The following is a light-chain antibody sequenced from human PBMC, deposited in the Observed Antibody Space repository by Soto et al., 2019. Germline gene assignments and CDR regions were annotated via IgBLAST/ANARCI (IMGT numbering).Light chain of an antibody. J-gene: IGKJ5*01. CDR3: QHRSIWPVS. CDR1: QSVSSN. CDR2: DVS. V-gene: IGKV3-11*01. Sequence: IVMTQSPATLSVSPGERATLSCRASQSVSSNLAWYQQKPGQSPRLLMFDVSNRATGIPARFSGSGSGTDFTLTISSLEPEDFGVYYCQHRSIWPVSFGQGTRLEIK.